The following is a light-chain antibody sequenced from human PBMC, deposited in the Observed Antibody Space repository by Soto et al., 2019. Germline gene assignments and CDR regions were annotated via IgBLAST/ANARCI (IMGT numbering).Light chain of an antibody. V-gene: IGKV3-20*01. J-gene: IGKJ4*02. CDR2: GAS. CDR1: QRVGSIY. Sequence: ILLALSPATLSLSPGERATLSCRTQRVGSIYLAWYQQKPGQSPRLLIYGASSRATGIPDRFSGSGSGTDFTLTISRLEPEDFAVYFCQQYGTSTRTFGRGTKVDIK. CDR3: QQYGTSTRT.